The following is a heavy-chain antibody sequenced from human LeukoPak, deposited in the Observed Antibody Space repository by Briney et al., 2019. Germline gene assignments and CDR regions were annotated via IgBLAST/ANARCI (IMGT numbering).Heavy chain of an antibody. J-gene: IGHJ4*02. CDR3: ARDYSGSPGF. Sequence: SETLSLTCAVYGGSFSGYYWSWIRQPPGKGLEWIGEINHSGSTNYNPSLKSRVTISVDTSKNQFSLKLSSVTAADTAMYYCARDYSGSPGFWGQGTLVTVSS. CDR2: INHSGST. D-gene: IGHD3-10*01. V-gene: IGHV4-34*01. CDR1: GGSFSGYY.